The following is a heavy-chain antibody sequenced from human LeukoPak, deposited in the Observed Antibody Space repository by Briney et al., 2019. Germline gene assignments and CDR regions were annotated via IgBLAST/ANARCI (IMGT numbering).Heavy chain of an antibody. Sequence: PSETLSLTCTVSGGSISSSSYYWGWIRQPPGKGLEWIGSIYYSGSAYYNPSLKSRVTISVDTSKNQFSLKLSSVTAADTAVYYCARMGLAMGATGGSWFDPWGQGTLVTVSS. J-gene: IGHJ5*02. V-gene: IGHV4-39*07. CDR2: IYYSGSA. D-gene: IGHD1-26*01. CDR1: GGSISSSSYY. CDR3: ARMGLAMGATGGSWFDP.